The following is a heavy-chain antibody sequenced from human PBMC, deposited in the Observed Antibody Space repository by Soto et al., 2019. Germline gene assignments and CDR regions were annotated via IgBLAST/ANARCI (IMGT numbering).Heavy chain of an antibody. V-gene: IGHV1-8*01. CDR1: GYTFTSYD. Sequence: QVQLVQSGAEVKKPGASVKVSCKASGYTFTSYDINWVRQATGQGLEWMGWMNPNSGNTGYAQKFQGRVTMTRSNSVSTAYMELTSLRSDDTAVYYCARGHNYYDSSGYYGDWGQGTLVTVSS. CDR2: MNPNSGNT. D-gene: IGHD3-22*01. CDR3: ARGHNYYDSSGYYGD. J-gene: IGHJ4*02.